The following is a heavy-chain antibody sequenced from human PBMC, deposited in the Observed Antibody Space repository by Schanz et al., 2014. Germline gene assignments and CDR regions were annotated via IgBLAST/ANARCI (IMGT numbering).Heavy chain of an antibody. Sequence: EQVLESGGGFVQPGGSLRLSCATSGFTFTTFAMTWVRQAPGKGLEWVANIKQDGSDKHYVDSVKGRFSVSRDNAEDSLYLQMNSLRDDDTAVYYCARDFWDGYTWGQGTLVTVSS. CDR3: ARDFWDGYT. CDR1: GFTFTTFA. J-gene: IGHJ1*01. D-gene: IGHD5-12*01. V-gene: IGHV3-7*01. CDR2: IKQDGSDK.